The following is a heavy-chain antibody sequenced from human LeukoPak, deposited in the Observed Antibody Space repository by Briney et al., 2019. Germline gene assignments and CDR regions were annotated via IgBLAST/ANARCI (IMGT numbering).Heavy chain of an antibody. D-gene: IGHD2-2*01. CDR2: IYYSGST. CDR3: AREDLRYCSSTSCDGY. J-gene: IGHJ4*02. Sequence: SETLSLTCTVSGGSISSSSYYWGWIRQPPGKGLEWIGSIYYSGSTYYNPSLKSRVTISVDTSKNQFSLKLSSVTAADTAVYYCAREDLRYCSSTSCDGYWGQGTLVTVSS. V-gene: IGHV4-39*02. CDR1: GGSISSSSYY.